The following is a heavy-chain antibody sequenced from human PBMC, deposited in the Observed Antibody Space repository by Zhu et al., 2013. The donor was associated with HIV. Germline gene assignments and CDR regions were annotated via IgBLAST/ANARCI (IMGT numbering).Heavy chain of an antibody. CDR2: IIPIFGTA. Sequence: HVQLVQSGAEVKKPGASVKVSCKASGYSFTTYGINWVRQAPGQGLEWMGGIIPIFGTANYAQKFQGRVTITADESTSTAYMELSSLRSEDTAVYYCGRHHNSGYYSYFDYWGQGTLVTVSS. D-gene: IGHD3-22*01. CDR1: GYSFTTYG. V-gene: IGHV1-69*01. J-gene: IGHJ4*02. CDR3: GRHHNSGYYSYFDY.